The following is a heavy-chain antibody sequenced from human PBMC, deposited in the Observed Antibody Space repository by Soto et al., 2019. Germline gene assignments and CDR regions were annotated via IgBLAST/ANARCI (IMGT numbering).Heavy chain of an antibody. CDR2: ISYSDHST. J-gene: IGHJ4*02. CDR3: ARRGGSNGWGDFDS. CDR1: GFTFSRYA. D-gene: IGHD6-19*01. V-gene: IGHV3-23*01. Sequence: EVQLWESGGGLVQPGGSLRLSCAASGFTFSRYAMNWVRQAPGKGLEWVSSISYSDHSTYYADSVKGRFTISRDNSKDTLYLQMNNLRAEDTDVYYCARRGGSNGWGDFDSWGQGTMVRVSS.